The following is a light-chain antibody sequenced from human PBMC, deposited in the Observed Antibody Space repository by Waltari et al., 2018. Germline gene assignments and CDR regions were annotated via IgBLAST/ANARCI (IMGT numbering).Light chain of an antibody. CDR3: QQYYGVPLT. CDR1: QSVLYSANNKDY. Sequence: DIVMTQSPDFLAVSLGERATINCKSSQSVLYSANNKDYLAWYQRKPGEPPKLPIYWAATRESGVPDRFSGSGSGTDFTLTISSLQAEDVAVYYCQQYYGVPLTFGGGTKVEIK. J-gene: IGKJ4*01. V-gene: IGKV4-1*01. CDR2: WAA.